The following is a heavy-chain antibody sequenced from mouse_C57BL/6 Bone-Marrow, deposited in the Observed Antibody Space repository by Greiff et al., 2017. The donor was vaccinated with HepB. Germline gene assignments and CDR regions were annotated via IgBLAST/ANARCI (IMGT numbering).Heavy chain of an antibody. CDR1: EYEFPSHD. Sequence: EVKLVESGGGLVQPGESLKLSCESNEYEFPSHDMSWVRKTPEKRLELVAAINSDGGSTYYPDTMERRFIISRDNTKKTLYLQMSSLRSEDTALYYCARHATTVVPYWYFDVWGTGTTVTVSS. J-gene: IGHJ1*03. CDR2: INSDGGST. CDR3: ARHATTVVPYWYFDV. D-gene: IGHD1-1*01. V-gene: IGHV5-2*03.